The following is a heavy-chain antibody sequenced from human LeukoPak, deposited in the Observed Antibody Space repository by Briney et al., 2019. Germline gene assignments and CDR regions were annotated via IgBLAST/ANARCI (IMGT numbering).Heavy chain of an antibody. CDR3: ARMTYYDILTFLYFDY. D-gene: IGHD3-9*01. J-gene: IGHJ4*02. V-gene: IGHV3-48*04. Sequence: GGSLRLSCAVSGFTFSSYSMDWVRQAPGKGLEWVSYISSSATSIYYADSVKGRFTISRDNAKNSLYLQMNSLRAEDTAVYYCARMTYYDILTFLYFDYWGQGTLVTVSS. CDR1: GFTFSSYS. CDR2: ISSSATSI.